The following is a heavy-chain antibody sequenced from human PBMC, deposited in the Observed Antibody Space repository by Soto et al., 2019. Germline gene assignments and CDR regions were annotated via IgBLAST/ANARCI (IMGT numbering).Heavy chain of an antibody. V-gene: IGHV3-23*01. CDR3: SKDMGGNYANFDY. D-gene: IGHD3-16*01. Sequence: VGSLRLSCAASGFTFSSYAMRWVRQAPGKGLEWVSSINVGGTRTYYADSVKGRLTISRDNSKNTLYLQMNSLRAEDTAVYYCSKDMGGNYANFDYWGQGTQVTVSS. J-gene: IGHJ4*02. CDR2: INVGGTRT. CDR1: GFTFSSYA.